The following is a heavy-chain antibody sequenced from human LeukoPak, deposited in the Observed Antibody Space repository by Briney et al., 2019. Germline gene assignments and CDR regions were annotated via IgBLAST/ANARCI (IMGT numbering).Heavy chain of an antibody. V-gene: IGHV4-59*01. CDR3: ASVSDTAMVPYDYYMDV. D-gene: IGHD5-18*01. Sequence: PSETLSLTCTVSGGSISSYYWSWIRQPPGKGLEWIGYIYYSGSTNYNPSLKSRVTISVDTSKNQFSLKLSSVTAADTAVYYCASVSDTAMVPYDYYMDVWGKGTTVTVSS. CDR2: IYYSGST. J-gene: IGHJ6*03. CDR1: GGSISSYY.